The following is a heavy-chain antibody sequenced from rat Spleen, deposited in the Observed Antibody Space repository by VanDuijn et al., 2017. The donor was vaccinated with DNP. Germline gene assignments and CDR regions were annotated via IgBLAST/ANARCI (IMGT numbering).Heavy chain of an antibody. D-gene: IGHD5-1*01. J-gene: IGHJ2*01. CDR2: ISYDGSRT. Sequence: EVQLVESGGGLVQPGRSLRVSCAASGFTFSNYGMAWVRQAPTKGLEWVATISYDGSRTYYRDSVKGRFTISRDNAKNTLYLQMDSLRSEDTATYYCKLGGAYWGQGVMVTVSS. CDR1: GFTFSNYG. CDR3: KLGGAY. V-gene: IGHV5-29*01.